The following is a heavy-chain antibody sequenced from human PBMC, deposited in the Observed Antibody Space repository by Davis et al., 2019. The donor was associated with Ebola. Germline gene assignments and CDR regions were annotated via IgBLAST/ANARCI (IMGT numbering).Heavy chain of an antibody. Sequence: AASVKVSCKASGGTFSSYTISWVRQAPGQGLEWMGRIIPILGIANYAQKFQGRVTITADKSTSTVYMELSSLRSEDTSVYYCARKGGAEWELLFDYWGQGTLVTVSS. CDR1: GGTFSSYT. J-gene: IGHJ4*02. CDR2: IIPILGIA. D-gene: IGHD1-26*01. V-gene: IGHV1-69*02. CDR3: ARKGGAEWELLFDY.